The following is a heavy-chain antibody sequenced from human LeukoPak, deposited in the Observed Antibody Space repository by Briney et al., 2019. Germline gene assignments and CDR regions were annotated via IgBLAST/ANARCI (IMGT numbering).Heavy chain of an antibody. D-gene: IGHD3-10*01. J-gene: IGHJ6*02. CDR3: ARDLYGSGGVRRVDV. CDR1: GDSFSSGNW. Sequence: PSETLSHTCAVSGDSFSSGNWWSWVRQPPGKGLEWIGEIYHSGTTNYNPSLKSRVTISVDTSKNQFSLKLSSVTAADTAVYYCARDLYGSGGVRRVDVWGQGTTVTVSS. V-gene: IGHV4-4*02. CDR2: IYHSGTT.